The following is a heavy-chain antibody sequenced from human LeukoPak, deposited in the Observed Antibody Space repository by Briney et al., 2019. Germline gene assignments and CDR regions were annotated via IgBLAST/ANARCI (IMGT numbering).Heavy chain of an antibody. D-gene: IGHD3-10*01. V-gene: IGHV3-53*01. J-gene: IGHJ3*02. CDR3: ARVSSPGAFDI. CDR1: GFTVSSNY. CDR2: IYSGGST. Sequence: GGSLRLSCAASGFTVSSNYMSWVRQAPGKGLEWVSVIYSGGSTYYADSVKGRSTISRDNSKNTLYLQMNSLRAEDTAVYYCARVSSPGAFDIWGQGTMVTVSS.